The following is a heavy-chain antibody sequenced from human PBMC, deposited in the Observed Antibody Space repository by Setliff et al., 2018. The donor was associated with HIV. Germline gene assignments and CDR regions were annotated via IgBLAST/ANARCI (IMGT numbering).Heavy chain of an antibody. CDR1: GYTFTSYG. Sequence: GASVKVSCKASGYTFTSYGISWVRQAPGQGLEWMGWISAYNGNTNYAQKLQGRVTMTTDTSTSTAYMELSSLRSEDTAVYYCARDPMATITGDAFDIWGQGTMVTVSS. J-gene: IGHJ3*02. CDR3: ARDPMATITGDAFDI. V-gene: IGHV1-18*01. D-gene: IGHD5-12*01. CDR2: ISAYNGNT.